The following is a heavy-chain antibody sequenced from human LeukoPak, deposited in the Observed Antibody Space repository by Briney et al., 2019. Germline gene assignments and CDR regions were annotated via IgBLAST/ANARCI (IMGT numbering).Heavy chain of an antibody. CDR1: GFSLSSYA. V-gene: IGHV3-23*01. CDR3: GKGSDGGRPYYFDS. Sequence: GGSLRLSCVASGFSLSSYAMGWVRQAPGKGLEWVTAISDTGRSTYYADSVKGRFTMSKDTSKTTVYLQMNSLRADDTAVYFCGKGSDGGRPYYFDSWGQGALVAISS. D-gene: IGHD2-15*01. CDR2: ISDTGRST. J-gene: IGHJ4*02.